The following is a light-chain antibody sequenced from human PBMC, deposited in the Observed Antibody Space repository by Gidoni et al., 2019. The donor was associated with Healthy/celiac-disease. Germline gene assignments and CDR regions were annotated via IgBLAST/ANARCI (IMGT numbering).Light chain of an antibody. CDR1: SSNLGSNT. CDR3: AAWDDSLNGLV. J-gene: IGLJ2*01. CDR2: SNN. Sequence: QSVLTQQPSASGTPGQRVTIPCSGSSSNLGSNTVNWYQQLPGTAPKLLIYSNNQRPSGVPDRFSGSKSGTSASLAISGLQSEDEADYYCAAWDDSLNGLVFGGGTKLTVL. V-gene: IGLV1-44*01.